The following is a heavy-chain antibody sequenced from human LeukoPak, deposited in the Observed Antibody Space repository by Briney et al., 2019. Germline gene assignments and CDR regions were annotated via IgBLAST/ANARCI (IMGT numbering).Heavy chain of an antibody. J-gene: IGHJ6*02. D-gene: IGHD2-15*01. CDR3: ATLSLGYCSGGSCFYYYGMDV. V-gene: IGHV1-24*01. CDR1: GYTLTELS. CDR2: FDPEDGET. Sequence: ASVNVSCKVSGYTLTELSMHWVRQAPGKGLEWMGGFDPEDGETIYAQKFQGRVTMTEDTSTDTAYMELSSLRSEDTAVYYCATLSLGYCSGGSCFYYYGMDVWGQGTTVTVSS.